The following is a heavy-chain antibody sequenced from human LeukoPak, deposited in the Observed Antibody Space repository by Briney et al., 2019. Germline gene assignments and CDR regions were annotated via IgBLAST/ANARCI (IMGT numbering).Heavy chain of an antibody. D-gene: IGHD6-13*01. Sequence: SETLSLTCTVSGGSISSNYWDWIRPPPGGGLEWIGYIYYSGSTHYNPSLKSRVTISLDTSKSQFSLKLTSVTAADTAVYYCAKARDSNIGYPFDYWGQGTLVTVSS. CDR1: GGSISSNY. J-gene: IGHJ4*02. CDR2: IYYSGST. V-gene: IGHV4-59*01. CDR3: AKARDSNIGYPFDY.